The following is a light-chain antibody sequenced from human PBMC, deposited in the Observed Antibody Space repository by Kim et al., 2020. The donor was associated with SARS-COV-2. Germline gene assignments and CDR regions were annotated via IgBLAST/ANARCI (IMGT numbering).Light chain of an antibody. J-gene: IGKJ5*01. CDR2: DAS. V-gene: IGKV3-11*01. CDR3: QQRSRWPIT. Sequence: EVVLTQSPATLSLSPGERATLSCRASQSVTGELAWDQQKPGQPPRLLIYDASDRATGIPARFSGSGSGTDFTLTINSRDPGDTAVYYCQQRSRWPITFGQGTRLEIK. CDR1: QSVTGE.